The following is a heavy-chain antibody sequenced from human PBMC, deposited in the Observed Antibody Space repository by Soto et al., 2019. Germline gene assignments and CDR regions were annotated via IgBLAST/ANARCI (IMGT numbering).Heavy chain of an antibody. D-gene: IGHD1-26*01. Sequence: EVQLVESGGGLVKPGGSLRLSCAASGFTFSNAWMSWVRQAPGKGLEWVGRIKSKTDGGTTDYAAPVKGRFTISRDDSKNTLYLQMNSLKTEDTAVYYCTTDLSGSYYFDYGGQGTLVTVSS. CDR1: GFTFSNAW. CDR3: TTDLSGSYYFDY. J-gene: IGHJ4*02. V-gene: IGHV3-15*01. CDR2: IKSKTDGGTT.